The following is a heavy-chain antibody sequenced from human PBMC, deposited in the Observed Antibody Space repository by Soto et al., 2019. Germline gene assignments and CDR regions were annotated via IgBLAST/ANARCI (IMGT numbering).Heavy chain of an antibody. V-gene: IGHV3-33*01. D-gene: IGHD3-9*01. CDR3: ASQHRDILTGLRWNGMDV. CDR2: IWFDGSNK. Sequence: QVQLVESGGGVVQPGRSLRLSCAASGFTFSSYGRHWVRQAPGKGLEWVAVIWFDGSNKYYADSVKGRFTISRDNSNNTLYLQMNSLRAGDTAVYYCASQHRDILTGLRWNGMDVWGQGTTVTVSS. CDR1: GFTFSSYG. J-gene: IGHJ6*02.